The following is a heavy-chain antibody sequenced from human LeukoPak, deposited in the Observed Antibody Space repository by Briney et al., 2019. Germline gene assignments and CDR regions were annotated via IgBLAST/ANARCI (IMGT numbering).Heavy chain of an antibody. J-gene: IGHJ5*02. CDR1: GGSISSYY. V-gene: IGHV4-59*01. D-gene: IGHD1-1*01. Sequence: SETLSLTCTVSGGSISSYYWSWIRQPPGKGLEWIGYIYYSGSTNYNPSLKSRVTISVDTSKNQFSLKLSSVTAADTAVYYCARGPTGTRGPWGQGTLVTVSS. CDR3: ARGPTGTRGP. CDR2: IYYSGST.